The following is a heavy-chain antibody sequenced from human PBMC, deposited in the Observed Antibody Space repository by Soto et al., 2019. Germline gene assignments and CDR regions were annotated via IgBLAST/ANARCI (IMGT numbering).Heavy chain of an antibody. Sequence: SLTCTVSGGSISSSSYYWGWIRQPPGKGLEWIGSIYYSGSTYYNPSLKSRVTISVDTSKNQFSLKLSSVTTADTAVYYCARLEWELLLDYRGQGTLVTVSS. J-gene: IGHJ4*02. CDR3: ARLEWELLLDY. D-gene: IGHD1-26*01. CDR2: IYYSGST. V-gene: IGHV4-39*01. CDR1: GGSISSSSYY.